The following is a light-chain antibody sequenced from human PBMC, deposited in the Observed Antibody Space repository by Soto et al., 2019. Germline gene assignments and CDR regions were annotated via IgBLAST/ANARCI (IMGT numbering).Light chain of an antibody. CDR2: EVT. Sequence: SALTQPASVSGSPGQSITISCTGTSGDIGSYNRVSWYQQHPGKAPKLIIYEVTDRPSGVSNRFSGSKSGKTASLTISGLQAEDEAEYYCSSYTNINTRACVFGTGTKVTVL. V-gene: IGLV2-14*01. CDR1: SGDIGSYNR. J-gene: IGLJ1*01. CDR3: SSYTNINTRACV.